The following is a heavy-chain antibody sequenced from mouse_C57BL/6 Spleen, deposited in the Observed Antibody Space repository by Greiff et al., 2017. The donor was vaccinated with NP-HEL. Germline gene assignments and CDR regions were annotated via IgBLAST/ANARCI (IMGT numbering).Heavy chain of an antibody. Sequence: QVQLQQPGAELVKPGASVKLSCKASGYTFTSYWMQWVKQRPGQGLEWIGEIDPSDSYTNYNQKFKGKATLTVDTSSSTAYMQLSSLTSEDSAVYYCARGDYYGSSDWGQGTLVTVSA. D-gene: IGHD1-1*01. CDR2: IDPSDSYT. J-gene: IGHJ3*01. CDR1: GYTFTSYW. CDR3: ARGDYYGSSD. V-gene: IGHV1-50*01.